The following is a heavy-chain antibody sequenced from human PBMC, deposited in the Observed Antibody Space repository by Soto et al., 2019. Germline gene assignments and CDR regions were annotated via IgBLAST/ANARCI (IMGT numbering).Heavy chain of an antibody. J-gene: IGHJ6*02. CDR2: IYSGGST. CDR1: GFTVSSNY. CDR3: ARAYYDILTGSYYYYGMDV. D-gene: IGHD3-9*01. Sequence: GGSLRLSCAASGFTVSSNYMSWVRQAPGKGLEWVSVIYSGGSTYYADSVKGRFTISRDNSKNTLYLQMNSLRAEDTAVYYCARAYYDILTGSYYYYGMDVWGQGTTVTVSS. V-gene: IGHV3-53*01.